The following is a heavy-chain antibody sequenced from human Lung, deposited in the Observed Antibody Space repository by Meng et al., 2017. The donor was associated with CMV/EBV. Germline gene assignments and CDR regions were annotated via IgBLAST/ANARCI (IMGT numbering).Heavy chain of an antibody. J-gene: IGHJ4*02. CDR3: GKAYSSSTFGTDRGFDY. V-gene: IGHV3-23*01. Sequence: GEXXKISCAASGFTFTSYAMSWVRQAPGKGLEWVSTISGSGGSTYYADSVKGRFTISRDNSKNTLDLQMNSLRTADTAVYYCGKAYSSSTFGTDRGFDYWGQGTXVNGAS. CDR1: GFTFTSYA. D-gene: IGHD6-6*01. CDR2: ISGSGGST.